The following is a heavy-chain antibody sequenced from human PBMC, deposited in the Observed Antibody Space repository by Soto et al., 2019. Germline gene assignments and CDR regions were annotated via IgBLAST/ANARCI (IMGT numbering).Heavy chain of an antibody. J-gene: IGHJ4*02. V-gene: IGHV1-2*02. Sequence: QAQLVQSGAEVKKPGASVKVSCKTSGYTFTAYSIHWVRQAPGQGLEWVGWINPKTGDTKYAQKFQGRVTMNGDTSITTAYMELGRLRSDDTAVYYCARQLAYCGGDCYTEPIDYWGQGTLVTVSS. CDR3: ARQLAYCGGDCYTEPIDY. D-gene: IGHD2-21*02. CDR2: INPKTGDT. CDR1: GYTFTAYS.